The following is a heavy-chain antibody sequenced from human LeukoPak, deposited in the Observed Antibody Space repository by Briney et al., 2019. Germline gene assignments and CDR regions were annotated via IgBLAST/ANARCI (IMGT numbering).Heavy chain of an antibody. CDR1: GFTLSSYG. J-gene: IGHJ5*02. V-gene: IGHV3-30*03. CDR2: ISYDGSNK. Sequence: GGSLRLSCAASGFTLSSYGMHWVRQAPGKGLEWVAVISYDGSNKYYADSVKGRFTISRDNSKNTLYLQMNSLRAEDTAVYYCARGRYSNWFDPWGQGTLVTVSS. D-gene: IGHD2-15*01. CDR3: ARGRYSNWFDP.